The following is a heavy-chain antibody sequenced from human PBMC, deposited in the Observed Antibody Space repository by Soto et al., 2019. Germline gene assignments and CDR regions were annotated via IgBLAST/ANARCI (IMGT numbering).Heavy chain of an antibody. CDR2: ISAYNGNT. D-gene: IGHD3-22*01. J-gene: IGHJ5*02. V-gene: IGHV1-18*04. CDR3: ARDDYYDSSGYYST. Sequence: GASVKVSCKASGYTFTSYGISWVRQAPGQGLEWMGWISAYNGNTNYAQKLQGRVTMTTDTSTSTAYMELRSLGSDDTAVYYCARDDYYDSSGYYSTWGQGTLVTVSS. CDR1: GYTFTSYG.